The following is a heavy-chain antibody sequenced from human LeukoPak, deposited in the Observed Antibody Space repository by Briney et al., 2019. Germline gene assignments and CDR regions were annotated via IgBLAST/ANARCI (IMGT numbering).Heavy chain of an antibody. CDR2: IIPIFGTA. CDR1: GYTFTSYD. Sequence: SVKVSCKASGYTFTSYDINWVRQAPGQGLEWMGRIIPIFGTANYAQKFQGRVTISTDDSTSTAYMELSSLRSEDTAVYYCAREVGSGWYYFDYWGQGTLVTVSS. CDR3: AREVGSGWYYFDY. D-gene: IGHD6-19*01. V-gene: IGHV1-69*05. J-gene: IGHJ4*02.